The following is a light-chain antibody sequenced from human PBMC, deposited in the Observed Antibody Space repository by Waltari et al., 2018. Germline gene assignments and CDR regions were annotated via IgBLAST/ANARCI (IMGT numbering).Light chain of an antibody. V-gene: IGLV3-21*04. CDR3: QVWDSGSDHVL. CDR2: YDS. J-gene: IGLJ2*01. Sequence: SYVATQPPSVSVAPGQTATITCGGNNIGSKSVHWYQQKPGQAPVLVISYDSDRPSGMSERISGSNSGNTATLTISRVEAGDEADYYCQVWDSGSDHVLFGGGTKLTVL. CDR1: NIGSKS.